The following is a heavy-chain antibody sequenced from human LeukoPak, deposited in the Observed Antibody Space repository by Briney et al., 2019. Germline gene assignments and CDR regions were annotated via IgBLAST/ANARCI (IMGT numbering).Heavy chain of an antibody. D-gene: IGHD2-15*01. CDR1: SGSISSSSYY. CDR3: AGLSSGGSLHFDY. V-gene: IGHV4-39*07. CDR2: IYYSGST. Sequence: SETLSLTCTVSSGSISSSSYYWGWIRQPPGKGLEWIGSIYYSGSTYYNPSLKSRVTLSVDTSKNQFSLKLSSVTAADTAVYYCAGLSSGGSLHFDYWGQGTLVTVSS. J-gene: IGHJ4*02.